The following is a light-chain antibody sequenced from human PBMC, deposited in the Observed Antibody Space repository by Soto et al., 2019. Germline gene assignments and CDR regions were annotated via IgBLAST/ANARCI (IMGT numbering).Light chain of an antibody. CDR2: GAS. CDR3: QQYNNWPLT. J-gene: IGKJ4*01. Sequence: EIVMTQSPATLSVSPGERATLSCRASQSVSSNLAWYQQKPGQAPRLLIYGASTRATGIPARFSGSGSGTEFTLTMSCLQSEDFAVYYCQQYNNWPLTFGGGTKVEIK. CDR1: QSVSSN. V-gene: IGKV3-15*01.